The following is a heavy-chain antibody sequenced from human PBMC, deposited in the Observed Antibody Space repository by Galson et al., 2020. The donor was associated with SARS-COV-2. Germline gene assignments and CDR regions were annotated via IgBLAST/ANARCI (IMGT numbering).Heavy chain of an antibody. V-gene: IGHV3-7*01. J-gene: IGHJ3*02. CDR2: IKQDGSEK. CDR3: ARDSDHTFDI. CDR1: GFTFSNYW. Sequence: GESLKISCAASGFTFSNYWMSWVRQAPGKGLEWVANIKQDGSEKYYVDSVKGRFTISRDNAKNSLYLQMNSLRAEDTAVYYCARDSDHTFDIWGQGTLVTVSS. D-gene: IGHD1-26*01.